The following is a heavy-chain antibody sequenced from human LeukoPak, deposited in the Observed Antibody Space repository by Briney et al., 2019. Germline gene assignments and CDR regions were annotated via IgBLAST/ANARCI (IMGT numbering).Heavy chain of an antibody. Sequence: PGGSLRLSCAASGFTFSSYEMNWARQAPGKGLEWVSYISRSGSNIYYADSVKGRFTISRDNAKNPLYLQMNSLRAEDTAVYYCARDHGGSGSYYVMDYYYMDVWGKGTTVTISS. CDR3: ARDHGGSGSYYVMDYYYMDV. D-gene: IGHD3-10*01. CDR2: ISRSGSNI. CDR1: GFTFSSYE. J-gene: IGHJ6*03. V-gene: IGHV3-48*03.